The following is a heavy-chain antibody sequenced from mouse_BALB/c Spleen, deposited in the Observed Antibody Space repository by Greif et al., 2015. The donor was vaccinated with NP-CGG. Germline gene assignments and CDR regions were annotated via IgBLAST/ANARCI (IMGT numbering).Heavy chain of an antibody. CDR1: GYTFTDYY. Sequence: VQLQQSGPERVKPGASVKISCRASGYTFTDYYINWVKQKPGQGLEWIGWIYPGRGNTKYNEKFKGKATLTVDTSSSTAYMQLSSLTSEDTAVYFCARRTGTEAMDYWGQGTSVTVSS. D-gene: IGHD4-1*01. CDR2: IYPGRGNT. V-gene: IGHV1-84*02. J-gene: IGHJ4*01. CDR3: ARRTGTEAMDY.